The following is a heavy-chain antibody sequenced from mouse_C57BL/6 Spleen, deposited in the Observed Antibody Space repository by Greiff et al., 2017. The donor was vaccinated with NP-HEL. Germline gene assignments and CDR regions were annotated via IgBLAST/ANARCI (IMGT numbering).Heavy chain of an antibody. V-gene: IGHV1-50*01. Sequence: VQLQQPGAELVKPGASVKLSCKASGYTFTSYWMQWVKQRPGQGLEWIGEIDPSDSYTNYNQKFKGKATLTVDTSSSTAYMQLSSLTSEDSAVYYCARGGLRLLFAYWGQGTLVTVSA. D-gene: IGHD2-4*01. CDR1: GYTFTSYW. J-gene: IGHJ3*01. CDR3: ARGGLRLLFAY. CDR2: IDPSDSYT.